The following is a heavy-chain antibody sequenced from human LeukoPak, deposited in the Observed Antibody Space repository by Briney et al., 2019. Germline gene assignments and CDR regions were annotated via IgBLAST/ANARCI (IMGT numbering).Heavy chain of an antibody. CDR1: GFSLSTARMR. J-gene: IGHJ4*02. D-gene: IGHD2-2*02. Sequence: SGPALVKPTQSLTLTCTFSGFSLSTARMRVSWIRQPPGKALQWLGRIDWDDDKFYKTSLKTRLTISKDTSKNQVILIITNMDPVDTATYYWARTISVTDYFAYWCPGTLVTVSS. CDR2: IDWDDDK. V-gene: IGHV2-70*04. CDR3: ARTISVTDYFAY.